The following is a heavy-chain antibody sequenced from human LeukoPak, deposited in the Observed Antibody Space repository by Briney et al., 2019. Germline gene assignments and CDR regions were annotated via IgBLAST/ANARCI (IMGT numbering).Heavy chain of an antibody. CDR3: ARDMKASELSEY. V-gene: IGHV3-21*01. CDR1: GFIFSSYD. D-gene: IGHD3-16*02. Sequence: GGSLRLSCAASGFIFSSYDMNWFRQAPGKGPGWVSSISSKSRYVFYADSVKGRFTISRDNAKNSLFLQMNSLRAEDTAVYYCARDMKASELSEYWGQGTLVAVSS. J-gene: IGHJ4*02. CDR2: ISSKSRYV.